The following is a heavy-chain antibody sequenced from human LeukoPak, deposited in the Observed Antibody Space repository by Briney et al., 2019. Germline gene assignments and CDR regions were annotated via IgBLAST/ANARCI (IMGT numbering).Heavy chain of an antibody. CDR3: ARNPIRGFGELRD. J-gene: IGHJ4*02. Sequence: SETLSLTCTVSGGSIIGYYWSWIRQPAGKGLEWIGRIYTSGSTNYDPSLKSRVTVSVDTSRNQFSLKLSSATAADTAVYYCARNPIRGFGELRDWGQGTLVTVSS. CDR2: IYTSGST. V-gene: IGHV4-4*07. D-gene: IGHD3-10*01. CDR1: GGSIIGYY.